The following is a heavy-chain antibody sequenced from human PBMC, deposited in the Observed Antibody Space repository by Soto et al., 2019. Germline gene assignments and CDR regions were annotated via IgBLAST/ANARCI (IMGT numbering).Heavy chain of an antibody. D-gene: IGHD3-10*01. CDR3: AKWLSGGSYYCDY. Sequence: PGGSLRLSCAASGFTFSSYAMSWVRQAPGKGLECIALIYSNGRTFYADSVTGRFSISRDNYQNTVSLQMNSLSVDETATYYCAKWLSGGSYYCDYWGQGALVTVSS. CDR2: LIYSNGRT. CDR1: GFTFSSYA. V-gene: IGHV3-23*05. J-gene: IGHJ4*02.